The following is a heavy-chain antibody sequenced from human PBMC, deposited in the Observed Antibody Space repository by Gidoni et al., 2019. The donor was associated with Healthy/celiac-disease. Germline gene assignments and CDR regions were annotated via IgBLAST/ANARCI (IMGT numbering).Heavy chain of an antibody. CDR1: GSSFGDYA. D-gene: IGHD1-26*01. CDR2: IRSKAYGGTT. J-gene: IGHJ6*03. CDR3: TRFRVGANHYYYYYMDV. V-gene: IGHV3-49*05. Sequence: EVQLVESGGGLVKPGRSLRLSCTASGSSFGDYAMSWFRQAPGKGLEWVGFIRSKAYGGTTEYAASVKGRFTISRDDSKSIAYLRMSSLKTEDTAVYYCTRFRVGANHYYYYYMDVWGKGTTVTVSS.